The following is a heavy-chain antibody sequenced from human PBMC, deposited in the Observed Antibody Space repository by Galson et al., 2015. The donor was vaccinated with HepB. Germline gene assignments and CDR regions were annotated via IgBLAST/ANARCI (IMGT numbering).Heavy chain of an antibody. V-gene: IGHV3-23*01. Sequence: SLRLSCAASGFTFSSYAMNWVRQAPGKGLEWVSVISDTINSTYYADSVKGRFTISRDNSKSTLYLQMNSLSAEDTAVYYCAKAGQVAIFGADRRLRRGAYYYYYGMDVWGQGTTVTVSS. CDR3: AKAGQVAIFGADRRLRRGAYYYYYGMDV. J-gene: IGHJ6*02. D-gene: IGHD3-3*01. CDR2: ISDTINST. CDR1: GFTFSSYA.